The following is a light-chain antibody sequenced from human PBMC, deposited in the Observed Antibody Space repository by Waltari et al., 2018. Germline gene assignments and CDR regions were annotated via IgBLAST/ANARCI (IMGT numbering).Light chain of an antibody. V-gene: IGLV2-11*01. Sequence: QSALTQPLSVSGSPGQSVPLSCPGPSSAPGPFTYVSWYPHHPGKAPNVLNFDVSRRPSGVPDRFSGSKSGNTASLTISGLQAEDEADYYCCSYAGDAVYMFGGRTKVTVL. CDR3: CSYAGDAVYM. J-gene: IGLJ3*02. CDR1: SSAPGPFTY. CDR2: DVS.